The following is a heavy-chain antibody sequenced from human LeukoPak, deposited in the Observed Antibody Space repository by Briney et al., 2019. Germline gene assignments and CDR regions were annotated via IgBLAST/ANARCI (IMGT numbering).Heavy chain of an antibody. CDR1: GGSFSGYY. Sequence: PSETLSLTCAVCGGSFSGYYWSWIRQPPGKGLEWIGEINHSGSTNYNPSLKSRVTISVDTSKNQFSLKLSSVTAADTAVYYCARAGSDEEDYFDYWGQGTLVTVSS. CDR2: INHSGST. J-gene: IGHJ4*02. D-gene: IGHD2-21*02. V-gene: IGHV4-34*01. CDR3: ARAGSDEEDYFDY.